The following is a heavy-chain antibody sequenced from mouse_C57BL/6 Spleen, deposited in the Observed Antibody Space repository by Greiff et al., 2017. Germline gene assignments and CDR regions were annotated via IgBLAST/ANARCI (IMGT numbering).Heavy chain of an antibody. CDR3: TTVTTVVAQYYYAMDY. V-gene: IGHV14-4*01. J-gene: IGHJ4*01. CDR1: GFNIKDDY. Sequence: EVQLQQSGAELVRPGASVKLSCTASGFNIKDDYMPWVKPRPEQGLEWIGWFDPENGATEYASKFQGKATITADPSSNTAYLQLSSLTSEDTAVYYCTTVTTVVAQYYYAMDYWGQGTSVTVSS. D-gene: IGHD1-1*01. CDR2: FDPENGAT.